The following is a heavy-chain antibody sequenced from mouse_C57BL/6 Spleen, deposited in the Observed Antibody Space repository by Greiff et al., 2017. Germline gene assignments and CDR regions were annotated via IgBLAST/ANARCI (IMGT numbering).Heavy chain of an antibody. V-gene: IGHV1-15*01. CDR1: GYTFTDYE. D-gene: IGHD2-1*01. Sequence: QVQLQQSGAELVRPGASVTLSCKASGYTFTDYEMHWVKQTPVHGLEWIGAIDPETGGTAYNQKFKGKAILTADKSSSTAYMELRSLTSEDSAVYYCTRRGGNYHYFDYWGQGTTLTVSS. CDR2: IDPETGGT. J-gene: IGHJ2*01. CDR3: TRRGGNYHYFDY.